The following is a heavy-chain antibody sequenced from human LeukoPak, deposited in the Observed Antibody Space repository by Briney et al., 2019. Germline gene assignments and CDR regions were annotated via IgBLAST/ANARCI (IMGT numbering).Heavy chain of an antibody. D-gene: IGHD6-13*01. CDR2: ISSSSSTI. CDR3: ARVEQQPRAVCGMDV. Sequence: PGGSLRLSCAATGLTFSSYSMNWVRQAPGKGLEWVSHISSSSSTIYYTDSVKGRFTIYRDNAKNSLYLQMNSLRDEDTAVYYCARVEQQPRAVCGMDVWGQGTTVTVSS. V-gene: IGHV3-48*02. CDR1: GLTFSSYS. J-gene: IGHJ6*02.